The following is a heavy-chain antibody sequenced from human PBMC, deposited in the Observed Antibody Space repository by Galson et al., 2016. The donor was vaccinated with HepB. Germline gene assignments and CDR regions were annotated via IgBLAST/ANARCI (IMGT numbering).Heavy chain of an antibody. CDR2: ISTYSGNT. J-gene: IGHJ6*02. CDR3: ASRSGVRFLEWPASYYYGLDV. V-gene: IGHV1-18*01. D-gene: IGHD3-3*01. CDR1: GYTFSSYG. Sequence: SVKVSCKASGYTFSSYGITWVRQAPGQGLEWMGWISTYSGNTKYAQSLQGRVTVTTDTSTSTAYMELRSLRSDDTAVYYCASRSGVRFLEWPASYYYGLDVWGQGTTVTVSS.